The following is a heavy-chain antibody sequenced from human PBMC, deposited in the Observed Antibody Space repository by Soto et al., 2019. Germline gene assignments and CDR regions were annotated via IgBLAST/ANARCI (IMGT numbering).Heavy chain of an antibody. D-gene: IGHD3-10*01. CDR1: GCSISSYY. CDR3: ARGAYYYGSGSPIDFDY. CDR2: IYYSGST. Sequence: SETLSLTCTFSGCSISSYYWSWIRQPPGKGLDWIGYIYYSGSTNYNPSLKSRVTISVDTSKNQFSLKLSSVTAADTAVYYCARGAYYYGSGSPIDFDYWGQGTLVTVSS. J-gene: IGHJ4*02. V-gene: IGHV4-59*01.